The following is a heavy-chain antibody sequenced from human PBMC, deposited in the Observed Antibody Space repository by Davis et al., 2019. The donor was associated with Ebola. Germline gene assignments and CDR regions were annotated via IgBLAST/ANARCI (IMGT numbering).Heavy chain of an antibody. CDR3: ARDKREKQWLDPYYYYYGMDV. CDR1: GGTFSSYA. CDR2: IIPIFGTA. J-gene: IGHJ6*02. Sequence: SVKVSCKASGGTFSSYATSWVRQAPGQGLEWMGGIIPIFGTANYAQKFQGRVTITADESTSTAYMELSSLRAEDTAVYYCARDKREKQWLDPYYYYYGMDVWGQGTTVTVSS. V-gene: IGHV1-69*13. D-gene: IGHD6-19*01.